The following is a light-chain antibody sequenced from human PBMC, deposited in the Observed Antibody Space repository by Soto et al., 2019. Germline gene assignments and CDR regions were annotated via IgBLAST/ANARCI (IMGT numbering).Light chain of an antibody. J-gene: IGKJ5*01. CDR1: QDSATY. CDR3: QQSYSTPSIT. V-gene: IGKV1-39*01. CDR2: APS. Sequence: IQMTQSPSSLAASVGDRVTITCQASQDSATYLTWYQQKPGKATKLLIYAPSSLQRGVPSRFSGSGSGTAFTLTISSLQPEDFATYYCQQSYSTPSITFGQGTRLEIK.